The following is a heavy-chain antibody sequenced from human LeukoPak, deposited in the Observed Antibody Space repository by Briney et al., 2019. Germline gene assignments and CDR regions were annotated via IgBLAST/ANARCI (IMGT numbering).Heavy chain of an antibody. CDR1: GGSFSGYY. V-gene: IGHV4-34*01. D-gene: IGHD6-13*01. CDR3: VRLYIGGYSRSTNYNWFDP. Sequence: SETLSLTCAVYGGSFSGYYWSWIRQPPGKGLEWIGEINHSGSINYNPSIKSRVTISVDTSKNQLSLTLTSMTAADTAVYYCVRLYIGGYSRSTNYNWFDPWGRGTLVTVSS. CDR2: INHSGSI. J-gene: IGHJ5*02.